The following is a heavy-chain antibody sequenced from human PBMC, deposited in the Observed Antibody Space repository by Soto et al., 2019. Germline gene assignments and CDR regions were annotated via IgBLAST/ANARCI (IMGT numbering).Heavy chain of an antibody. D-gene: IGHD2-21*01. V-gene: IGHV4-59*01. CDR1: GGSISRYF. CDR2: IFYTGST. CDR3: AHFSDLEWCDP. J-gene: IGHJ5*02. Sequence: QVQLQESGPGLVRPSETLSLTCTVSGGSISRYFWSWIRQSPGKGLEWIGYIFYTGSTTYNPSLTSRVTISIDTSKNQFSLKLSSLTAADTAVYYCAHFSDLEWCDPWGQGTLVTVSS.